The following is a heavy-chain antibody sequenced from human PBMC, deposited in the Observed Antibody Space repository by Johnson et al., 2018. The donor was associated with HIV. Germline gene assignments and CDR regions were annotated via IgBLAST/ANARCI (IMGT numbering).Heavy chain of an antibody. CDR2: IWYDGSNK. CDR3: AKDHPQMDTSVCAFDS. D-gene: IGHD5-24*01. CDR1: GFPFSTYA. Sequence: QEKLVESGGGVVQPGRSLRLSCATSGFPFSTYAFHWVRQSPGKGLEWVAVIWYDGSNKYYADSVKGRFTISRDNSKNTLYLQMNSLIAEDTAVYYCAKDHPQMDTSVCAFDSWGQGTVVTGCS. V-gene: IGHV3-33*06. J-gene: IGHJ3*02.